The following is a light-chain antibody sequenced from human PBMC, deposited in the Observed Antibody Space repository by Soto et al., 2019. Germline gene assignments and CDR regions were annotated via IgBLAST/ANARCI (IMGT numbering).Light chain of an antibody. CDR2: DVS. CDR1: SSDFGAYNY. Sequence: SALTQPRSVSGSPGQSVTISCTGTSSDFGAYNYVSWYQQHPGKVPKLMIYDVSRRPSGVPDRFSGSKSGNTASLTISGLQADDEADYYCCSYAGSYTLVFGGGTKLTVL. CDR3: CSYAGSYTLV. J-gene: IGLJ3*02. V-gene: IGLV2-11*01.